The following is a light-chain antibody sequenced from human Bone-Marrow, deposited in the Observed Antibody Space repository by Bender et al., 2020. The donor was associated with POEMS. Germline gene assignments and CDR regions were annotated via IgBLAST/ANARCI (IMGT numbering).Light chain of an antibody. V-gene: IGLV3-21*01. CDR2: CDS. CDR3: SSWDDSLSGWV. J-gene: IGLJ3*02. Sequence: SYVLTQPPSVSVAPGKTAEIPCGGNNIGSKCVHWYQQQPGQAPVLVMSCDSDRPSGIPERFSGSKSGTSASLAISDIQSEDEGDYYCSSWDDSLSGWVFGGGTKLTVL. CDR1: NIGSKC.